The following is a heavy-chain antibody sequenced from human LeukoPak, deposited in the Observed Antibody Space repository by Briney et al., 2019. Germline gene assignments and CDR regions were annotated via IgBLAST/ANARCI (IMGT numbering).Heavy chain of an antibody. CDR1: GFTFSNTW. J-gene: IGHJ3*02. Sequence: GGSLRLSCAASGFTFSNTWMNWVRPAPGKGLEWVSVIYSGGSTYYADSVKGRLTISRDNSKNTLYLQMNSLRAEDTAVYYCAGNIIAALDAFDIWGQGTMVTVSS. D-gene: IGHD6-6*01. CDR2: IYSGGST. V-gene: IGHV3-53*01. CDR3: AGNIIAALDAFDI.